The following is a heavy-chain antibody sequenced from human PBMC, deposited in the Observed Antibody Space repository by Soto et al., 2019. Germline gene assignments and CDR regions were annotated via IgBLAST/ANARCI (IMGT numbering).Heavy chain of an antibody. J-gene: IGHJ3*02. CDR1: GSSMNNYF. D-gene: IGHD3-10*01. CDR2: VYTSGTT. V-gene: IGHV4-4*07. Sequence: ETLSHTCRVSGSSMNNYFWRGIRQPAGKGLEWIGRVYTSGTTNYNPSLKSRVTMSVDTSKKQVPLKLISLTAADTGLYYCARDEPDTGEGFDIWGQGTMVT. CDR3: ARDEPDTGEGFDI.